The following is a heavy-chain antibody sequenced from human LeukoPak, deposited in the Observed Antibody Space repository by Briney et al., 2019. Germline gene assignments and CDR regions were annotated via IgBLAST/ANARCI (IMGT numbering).Heavy chain of an antibody. D-gene: IGHD6-13*01. CDR3: AREGYTSSTFDF. CDR2: INSDGSRT. Sequence: GGSLRLSCAASGFTLSTYWMHWVRQAPGKGLVWVSRINSDGSRTTYADSVKGRFPISRDNAKNSVYVQMNSLRVEDTAVYYCAREGYTSSTFDFWGQGTLVTVSS. CDR1: GFTLSTYW. J-gene: IGHJ4*02. V-gene: IGHV3-74*01.